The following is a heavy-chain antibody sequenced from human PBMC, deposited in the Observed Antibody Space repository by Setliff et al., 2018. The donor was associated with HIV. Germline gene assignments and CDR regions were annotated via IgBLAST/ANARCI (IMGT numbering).Heavy chain of an antibody. CDR2: INPSGGST. D-gene: IGHD1-26*01. J-gene: IGHJ4*02. CDR1: GYTFTSYH. Sequence: ASVKVSCKASGYTFTSYHMYWVRQAPGQGLEWMGSINPSGGSTSYAQKFQGRVTMTRDTSTSTAYMELSSLRSEDTAVYYCARSYLSGSYSDYWGQGTLVTVSS. CDR3: ARSYLSGSYSDY. V-gene: IGHV1-46*01.